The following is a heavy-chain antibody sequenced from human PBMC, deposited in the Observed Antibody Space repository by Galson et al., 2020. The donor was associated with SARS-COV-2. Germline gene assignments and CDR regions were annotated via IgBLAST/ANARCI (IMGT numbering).Heavy chain of an antibody. D-gene: IGHD5-12*01. V-gene: IGHV1-69*10. CDR1: GGTFSSYA. CDR2: IIPILGIA. CDR3: ASCRDGYNYVPCDALDI. Sequence: SVKVSCKASGGTFSSYAISWVRQATGQGLEWMGGIIPILGIANYAQKFQGRVTITADKSTSTAYMELSSLRSEDTAVYYCASCRDGYNYVPCDALDIWGQGTMVTVSS. J-gene: IGHJ3*02.